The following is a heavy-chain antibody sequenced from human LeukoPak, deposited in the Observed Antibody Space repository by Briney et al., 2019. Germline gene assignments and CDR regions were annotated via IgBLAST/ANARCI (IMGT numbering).Heavy chain of an antibody. CDR1: GYSISSGYY. D-gene: IGHD3-22*01. CDR2: IYYSGST. Sequence: PSETLSLTCSVSGYSISSGYYWGWIRQPPGKGLEWIGSIYYSGSTYYNPSLKSRVTISVDTSKNQFSLKLSSVTAADTAVYYCARHRALSSGIYYWGQGTLVTVSS. J-gene: IGHJ4*02. CDR3: ARHRALSSGIYY. V-gene: IGHV4-38-2*02.